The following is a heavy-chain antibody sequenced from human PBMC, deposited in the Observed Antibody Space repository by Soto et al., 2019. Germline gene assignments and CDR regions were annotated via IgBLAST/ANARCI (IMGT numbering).Heavy chain of an antibody. V-gene: IGHV3-33*06. CDR1: GSTLSTYG. J-gene: IGHJ4*01. Sequence: QVQLVESGGGVVQPGRSLRLSCAASGSTLSTYGMHWVRQAPGKGLQWVAVIYSDGSNEYYADSVKGRFTISRDNSKNNLYLQMNSLRAEDTAVYYCAKDRGGLALYVDSWGHGTLVTVSS. D-gene: IGHD3-16*01. CDR3: AKDRGGLALYVDS. CDR2: IYSDGSNE.